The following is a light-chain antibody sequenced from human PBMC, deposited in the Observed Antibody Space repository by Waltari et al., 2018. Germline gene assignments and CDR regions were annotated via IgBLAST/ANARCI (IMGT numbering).Light chain of an antibody. CDR1: QSIGSS. CDR2: AAS. V-gene: IGKV1-39*01. J-gene: IGKJ2*01. CDR3: QQSYSIPYT. Sequence: DIQMTQSPSSLSASVGDRVTVTCRASQSIGSSLNWYQRKPGKAPNLLIYAASSLQSGVPSRFSGTGSGTDFTLTISSLQPEDFATYYCQQSYSIPYTFGQGTKLEIK.